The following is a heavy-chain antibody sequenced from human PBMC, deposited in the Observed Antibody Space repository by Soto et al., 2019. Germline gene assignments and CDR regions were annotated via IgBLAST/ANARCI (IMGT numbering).Heavy chain of an antibody. CDR2: ISYDGTYQ. V-gene: IGHV3-30*18. Sequence: GGSLRLPCPASAFMYSSFGIHWVRQAPGKGLEWVAVISYDGTYQYYADSVKGRFTISRDNSGNSVALQMISLRPEDTAVYYCGKQDSDLVIGAFDVWGPGAVVTVSS. CDR3: GKQDSDLVIGAFDV. D-gene: IGHD4-4*01. CDR1: AFMYSSFG. J-gene: IGHJ3*01.